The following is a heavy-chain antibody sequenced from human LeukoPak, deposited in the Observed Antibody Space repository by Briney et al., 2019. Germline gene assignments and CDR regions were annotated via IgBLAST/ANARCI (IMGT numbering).Heavy chain of an antibody. J-gene: IGHJ4*02. D-gene: IGHD3-10*01. CDR3: ARVSLGNNYGSGSYDY. CDR2: INSDGSST. CDR1: GFTFSSYW. Sequence: PGGSLRLSCAASGFTFSSYWMHWVRQAPGKGLVWVSRINSDGSSTSYADSVKGRFTISRDNAKNTLFLQMNTLRAEDTAVYYCARVSLGNNYGSGSYDYWGQGTLVTVSS. V-gene: IGHV3-74*01.